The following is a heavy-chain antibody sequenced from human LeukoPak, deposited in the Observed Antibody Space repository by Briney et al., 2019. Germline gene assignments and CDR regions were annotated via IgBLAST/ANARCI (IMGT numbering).Heavy chain of an antibody. V-gene: IGHV4-34*01. CDR2: INHSGST. Sequence: SETLSLTCAVYGGSFSGYYWSWIRQPPGKGLEWIGEINHSGSTNYNPSLKSRVTISVDTSKNQFSLKLSSVTAADTAVYYCARVIGFYVWRSYRWFFDYWGQGTLVTVSS. J-gene: IGHJ4*02. D-gene: IGHD3-16*02. CDR1: GGSFSGYY. CDR3: ARVIGFYVWRSYRWFFDY.